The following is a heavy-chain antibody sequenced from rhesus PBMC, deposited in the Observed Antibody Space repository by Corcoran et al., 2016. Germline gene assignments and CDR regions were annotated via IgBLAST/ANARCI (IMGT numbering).Heavy chain of an antibody. D-gene: IGHD2-33*01. CDR2: IVTRIGVT. CDR1: VFTFGSYV. V-gene: IGHV1-198*02. CDR3: ARVGVGDSYKFDF. J-gene: IGHJ4*01. Sequence: QVQLVQSGAEVKQPGASVQVSCQASVFTFGSYVISWLRQAPVQGLEWMGEIVTRIGVTNYAQKFKGRVTITADTSTTTAYMELSSLRSEDTAVYYCARVGVGDSYKFDFWGQGVLVTVSS.